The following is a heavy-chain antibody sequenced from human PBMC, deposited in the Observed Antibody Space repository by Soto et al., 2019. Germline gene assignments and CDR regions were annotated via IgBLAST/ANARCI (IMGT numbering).Heavy chain of an antibody. CDR1: GFTFDDYA. J-gene: IGHJ4*02. CDR3: ASTDSGYEVFDY. CDR2: ISWNSAYI. D-gene: IGHD5-12*01. Sequence: EVQLVESGGGLVQPGRSLRLSCVASGFTFDDYAMHWVRQVPGKGLEWVSVISWNSAYIGYADSVKGRFTISRDNAKNSVSLQMNSLRTEDTALYYCASTDSGYEVFDYWGQGTLVTVSS. V-gene: IGHV3-9*01.